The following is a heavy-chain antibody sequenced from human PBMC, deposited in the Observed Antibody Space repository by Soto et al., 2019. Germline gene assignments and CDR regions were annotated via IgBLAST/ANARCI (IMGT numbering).Heavy chain of an antibody. CDR2: IIPIFGTA. D-gene: IGHD2-15*01. Sequence: QVQLVQSGAEVKKPGSSVKVSCKASGGTFSSYAISWVRQAPGQGLEWMGGIIPIFGTANYAQKFQGRVTITEDESTSTAYMEQSSLRSEDTAVYYCARVYCSGGSCYARWYFDLWGRGTLVTVSS. V-gene: IGHV1-69*12. CDR1: GGTFSSYA. CDR3: ARVYCSGGSCYARWYFDL. J-gene: IGHJ2*01.